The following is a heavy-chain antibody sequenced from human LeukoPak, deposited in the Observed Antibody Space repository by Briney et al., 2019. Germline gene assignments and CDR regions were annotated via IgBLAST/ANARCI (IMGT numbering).Heavy chain of an antibody. Sequence: PSETLSLTCTVSGGSVGSSGYSWNWIRQPPGKTLEWIGYTYYSGRTNYNPSLKSRVTISLDTSKNQFSLRLTSVTAADTAVYYCALRRLTSAQIIEDNWFDPWGQGTLVTVSS. V-gene: IGHV4-61*08. J-gene: IGHJ5*02. CDR1: GGSVGSSGYS. D-gene: IGHD2/OR15-2a*01. CDR3: ALRRLTSAQIIEDNWFDP. CDR2: TYYSGRT.